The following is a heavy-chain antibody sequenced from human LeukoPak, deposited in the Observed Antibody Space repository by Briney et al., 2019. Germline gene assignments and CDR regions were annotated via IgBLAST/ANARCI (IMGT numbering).Heavy chain of an antibody. D-gene: IGHD2-15*01. CDR2: IYLNGRT. CDR1: GGSISIGGYS. V-gene: IGHV4-61*02. CDR3: AREYCSGGSCYFRGYYFDY. Sequence: TLSLTCAVSGGSISIGGYSGSWIRQPGGKGLEWIGRIYLNGRTYYNPSLKSRVTLSVDTSKNQFSLKLNSVTAADTAVYYCAREYCSGGSCYFRGYYFDYWGQGTLVTVSS. J-gene: IGHJ4*02.